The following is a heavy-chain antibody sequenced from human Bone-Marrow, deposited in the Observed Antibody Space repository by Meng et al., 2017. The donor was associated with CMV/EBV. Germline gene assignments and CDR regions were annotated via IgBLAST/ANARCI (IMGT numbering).Heavy chain of an antibody. CDR1: GDSVSRNTAA. D-gene: IGHD1/OR15-1a*01. V-gene: IGHV6-1*01. J-gene: IGHJ5*01. CDR3: ARDSETTGWFDS. Sequence: SGDSVSRNTAAWNWIRQSPSRGIEWLGRTYYRTKWYNDYAVSVKSRITINPDTSKNQFSLQLNFVTPEDTAVYYCARDSETTGWFDSWGQGSLVTVSS. CDR2: TYYRTKWYN.